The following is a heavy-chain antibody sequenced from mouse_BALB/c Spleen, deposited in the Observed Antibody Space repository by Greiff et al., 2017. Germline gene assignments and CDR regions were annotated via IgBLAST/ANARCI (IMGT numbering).Heavy chain of an antibody. V-gene: IGHV5-6*01. CDR2: ISSGGSYT. Sequence: EVMLVESGGDLVKPGGSLKLSCAASGFTFSSYGMSWVRQTPDKRLEWVATISSGGSYTYYPDSVKGRFTISRDNAKNTLYLQMSSLKSEDTAMYYCARPALSTMITLDYWGQGTTLTVSS. D-gene: IGHD2-4*01. CDR3: ARPALSTMITLDY. CDR1: GFTFSSYG. J-gene: IGHJ2*01.